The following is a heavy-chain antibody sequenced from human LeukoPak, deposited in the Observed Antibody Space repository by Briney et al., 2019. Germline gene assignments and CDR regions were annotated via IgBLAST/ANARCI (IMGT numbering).Heavy chain of an antibody. J-gene: IGHJ4*02. D-gene: IGHD6-19*01. CDR3: AKGVAVAGYLFDY. CDR1: AFTFNNYA. Sequence: PGGSLRLSCAASAFTFNNYAVSWVRQAPGKGLEWVSAISGSGGSTDYADSVKGRFTISRDNSKNTLYLQMNSLRAEDMAVYYCAKGVAVAGYLFDYWGQGTLVTVSS. CDR2: ISGSGGST. V-gene: IGHV3-23*01.